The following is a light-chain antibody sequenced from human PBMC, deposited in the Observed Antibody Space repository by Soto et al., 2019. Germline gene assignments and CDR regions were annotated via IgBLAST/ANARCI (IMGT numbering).Light chain of an antibody. J-gene: IGLJ1*01. V-gene: IGLV2-14*01. CDR3: SSYTSSSTPYV. Sequence: QSVLSQPAPVSGSPGQSITISCTGTSSDVGGYDYVSWYQQHPGKAPKLMIYEVSNRPSGVSNRFSASKSGNTASLTISGLQAEDEAAYYCSSYTSSSTPYVCGPGTKGTVL. CDR1: SSDVGGYDY. CDR2: EVS.